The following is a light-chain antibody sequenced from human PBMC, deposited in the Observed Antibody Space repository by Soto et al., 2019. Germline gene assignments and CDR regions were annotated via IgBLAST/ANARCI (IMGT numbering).Light chain of an antibody. CDR1: SSDVGGYNY. CDR2: EVS. CDR3: SSYTSSSTWV. V-gene: IGLV2-14*01. Sequence: QSALTQPASVSGSPGQSITISCTGTSSDVGGYNYVSWYQQHPGKAPKLMIYEVSNRPSGVSNRFSGSKSGNTASLTISGLQAGDEADYYCSSYTSSSTWVFGGGTKFTVL. J-gene: IGLJ3*02.